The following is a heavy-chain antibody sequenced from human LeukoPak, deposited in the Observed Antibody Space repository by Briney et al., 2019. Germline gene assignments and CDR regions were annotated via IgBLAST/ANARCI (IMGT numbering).Heavy chain of an antibody. Sequence: GGSLRLSCAASGFTFSSCAMTWVRQAPGKGLEWVSAISGSGGTTYYADSVQGQFTISRDNSKNTLYLQMNSLRVDDTAIYYCAKVSRPYRSSPLDHWGQGALVTVSS. CDR3: AKVSRPYRSSPLDH. D-gene: IGHD6-6*01. J-gene: IGHJ4*02. CDR2: ISGSGGTT. V-gene: IGHV3-23*01. CDR1: GFTFSSCA.